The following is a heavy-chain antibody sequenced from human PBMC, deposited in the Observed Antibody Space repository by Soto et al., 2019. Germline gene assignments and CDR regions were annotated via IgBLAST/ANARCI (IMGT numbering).Heavy chain of an antibody. CDR1: GGSISSYY. V-gene: IGHV4-59*01. J-gene: IGHJ6*03. CDR2: IYYSGST. D-gene: IGHD3-3*01. Sequence: SETLSLTCTVSGGSISSYYWSWIRQPPGKGLEWIGYIYYSGSTNYNPSLKSRVTISVDTSKNQFSLKLSSVTAADTAVYYCARDPCPPVLRFLEWCQYDYYYMDVWGKGTTVTVSS. CDR3: ARDPCPPVLRFLEWCQYDYYYMDV.